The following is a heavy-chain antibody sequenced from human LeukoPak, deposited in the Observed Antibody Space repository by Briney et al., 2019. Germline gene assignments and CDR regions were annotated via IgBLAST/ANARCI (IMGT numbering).Heavy chain of an antibody. D-gene: IGHD7-27*01. J-gene: IGHJ4*02. CDR2: IYYSGST. CDR1: GGSISSSSYY. Sequence: PSETLSLTCTVSGGSISSSSYYWGWIRQPPGQGLEWIGRIYYSGSTYYNPSLKSRVTISVDTSKNQFSLMLSSVTAADTAVYYCARGYWGSGFDYWGQGTLVTVSS. CDR3: ARGYWGSGFDY. V-gene: IGHV4-39*07.